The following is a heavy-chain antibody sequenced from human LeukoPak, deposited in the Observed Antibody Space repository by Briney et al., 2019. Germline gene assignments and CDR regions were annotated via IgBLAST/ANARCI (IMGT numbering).Heavy chain of an antibody. CDR1: GGSFSGYY. V-gene: IGHV4-34*01. D-gene: IGHD4-17*01. CDR2: INHSGST. CDR3: ARSTTVTKGFDP. Sequence: SETLSLTCAVYGGSFSGYYWSWIRQPPGKGLEWIGEINHSGSTYYNPSLKSRVTISVDRSKNQFSLKLSSVTAADTAVYYCARSTTVTKGFDPWGQGTLVTVSS. J-gene: IGHJ5*02.